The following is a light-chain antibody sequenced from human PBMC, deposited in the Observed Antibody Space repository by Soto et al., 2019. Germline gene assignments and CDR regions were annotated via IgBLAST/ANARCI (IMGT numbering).Light chain of an antibody. CDR2: EVT. CDR3: CSYAGSSTLV. CDR1: NDDVGSYNL. V-gene: IGLV2-23*02. J-gene: IGLJ2*01. Sequence: QSALTQPASVSGSPGQSITISCTGTNDDVGSYNLVSWYRQHPGKAPQLMIYEVTERPSGVSNRFSGSKSGNTASLTISGLQAEDEADYYCCSYAGSSTLVFGAGTKVTV.